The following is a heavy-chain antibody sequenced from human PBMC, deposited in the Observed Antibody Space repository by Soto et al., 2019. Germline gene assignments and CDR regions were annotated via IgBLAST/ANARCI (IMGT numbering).Heavy chain of an antibody. CDR1: GYSFTNYW. CDR2: IYPADSDT. V-gene: IGHV5-51*01. J-gene: IGHJ6*02. Sequence: PGESLKISCNGSGYSFTNYWIVWVRQMPGKGLEWMGSIYPADSDTRYRPSFQGQVTISADESITTAYLQWTSLKASDTAMYYCARASGSDAMDVWGQGTTVTV. CDR3: ARASGSDAMDV.